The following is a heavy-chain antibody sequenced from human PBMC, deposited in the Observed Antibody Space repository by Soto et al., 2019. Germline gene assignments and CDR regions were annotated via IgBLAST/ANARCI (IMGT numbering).Heavy chain of an antibody. CDR2: IIPIFGTA. J-gene: IGHJ5*02. D-gene: IGHD7-27*01. Sequence: QVQLVQSGAEVKKPGSSVKVSCKASGGTFSSYAISWVRQAPGQGLEWMGGIIPIFGTANYAQKFQGRVTITADESTSTAYMELSSLRSDDTAVYYCARGVPGEMGNWFDPWGQGTLVTVSS. CDR3: ARGVPGEMGNWFDP. CDR1: GGTFSSYA. V-gene: IGHV1-69*01.